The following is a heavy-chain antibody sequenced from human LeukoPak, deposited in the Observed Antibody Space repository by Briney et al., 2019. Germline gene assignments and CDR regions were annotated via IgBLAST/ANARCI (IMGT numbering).Heavy chain of an antibody. CDR2: IYYSGST. V-gene: IGHV4-31*03. D-gene: IGHD5-12*01. CDR1: GGSISSGGYY. CDR3: ARSSSGYDYRLLDY. Sequence: SETLSLTCTVSGGSISSGGYYWSWIRQHPGKGLEGIGYIYYSGSTYYNPSLKSRVTISVDTSKNQFSLKLSSVTAADTAVYYCARSSSGYDYRLLDYWGQGTLVTVSS. J-gene: IGHJ4*02.